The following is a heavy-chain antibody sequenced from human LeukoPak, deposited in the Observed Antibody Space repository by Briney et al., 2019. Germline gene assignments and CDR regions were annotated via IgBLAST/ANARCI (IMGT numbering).Heavy chain of an antibody. CDR2: ISSSSSIK. CDR3: AGGTLRVPAAKVDRYYYFYALDV. CDR1: GFTFSTYS. J-gene: IGHJ6*02. V-gene: IGHV3-48*01. D-gene: IGHD2-2*01. Sequence: GESLKISCAASGFTFSTYSMNWVRQAPGKGLEWVSYISSSSSIKTYADSVKGRFTISRDHSKNTLHSQMNSLRAADTAMYYCAGGTLRVPAAKVDRYYYFYALDVWGQGTTVTVS.